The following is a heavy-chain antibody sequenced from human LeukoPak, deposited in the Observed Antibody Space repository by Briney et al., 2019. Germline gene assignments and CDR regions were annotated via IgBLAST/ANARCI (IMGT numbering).Heavy chain of an antibody. CDR3: ARRQSGTNSMDY. CDR2: IWSDGSNK. D-gene: IGHD1-26*01. J-gene: IGHJ4*02. Sequence: GGSLRLSCAASGFTFFTYGMHWVRQAPGKGLEWVAVIWSDGSNKYCADSVKGRFTISRDNSKNTLYLQMNSLRAEDTAVYYCARRQSGTNSMDYWGQGTLVTVSS. V-gene: IGHV3-33*01. CDR1: GFTFFTYG.